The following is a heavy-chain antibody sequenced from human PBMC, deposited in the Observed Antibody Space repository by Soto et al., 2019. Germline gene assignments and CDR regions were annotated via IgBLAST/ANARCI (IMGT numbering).Heavy chain of an antibody. J-gene: IGHJ4*02. Sequence: ASVKVSCKASGYTFISYVLHWVRPAPSQRVEWMRWINAGNGNTKYSQKFQGGVTIARDTSASTAYMNLSSLRAEDTAVYYWARGPGITIFGVVIPYFEYWGQGALVTVSA. D-gene: IGHD3-3*01. V-gene: IGHV1-3*01. CDR3: ARGPGITIFGVVIPYFEY. CDR1: GYTFISYV. CDR2: INAGNGNT.